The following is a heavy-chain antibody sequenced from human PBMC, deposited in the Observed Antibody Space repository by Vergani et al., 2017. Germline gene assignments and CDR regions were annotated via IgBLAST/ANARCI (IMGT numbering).Heavy chain of an antibody. CDR2: MSWNGDTT. CDR3: AKDRYLELRGGGFDS. CDR1: GVTCDDAA. V-gene: IGHV3-9*01. J-gene: IGHJ4*02. Sequence: EVQLVESGGDLVQPGRSLRLSCAVSGVTCDDAAMHWVRQVPGKGLQWVSGMSWNGDTTAYADSVKGRFTISRDNAKNTLFLQMNSLRAEDSALYYCAKDRYLELRGGGFDSWGQGTLVTVSS. D-gene: IGHD1-7*01.